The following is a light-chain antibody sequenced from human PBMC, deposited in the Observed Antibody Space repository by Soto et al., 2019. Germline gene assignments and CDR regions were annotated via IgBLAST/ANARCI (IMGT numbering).Light chain of an antibody. V-gene: IGKV3-20*01. CDR2: GAS. J-gene: IGKJ1*01. Sequence: EVVLTQSPGTLSLSPGERATLSCRASQSVSSGYLAWYQHKPGQAPRLLIYGASSRATGIPDRFSGSGSGTDFTLTISRLEPEDFAEYYCQEYGSSRTFGRGSKVEIK. CDR3: QEYGSSRT. CDR1: QSVSSGY.